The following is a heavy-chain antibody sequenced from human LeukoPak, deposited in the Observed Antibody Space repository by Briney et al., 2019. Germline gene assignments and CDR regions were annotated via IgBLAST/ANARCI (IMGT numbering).Heavy chain of an antibody. V-gene: IGHV4-34*01. CDR1: GGSFSGYY. J-gene: IGHJ5*02. CDR3: ARVSPIDWFDP. CDR2: INHSGST. D-gene: IGHD2-15*01. Sequence: PSETLSLTCAVYGGSFSGYYWSWIRQPPGKGLEWIGEINHSGSTNHNPSLKSRVTISVDTSKNQSSLKLSSVTAADTAVYYCARVSPIDWFDPWGQGTLVTVSS.